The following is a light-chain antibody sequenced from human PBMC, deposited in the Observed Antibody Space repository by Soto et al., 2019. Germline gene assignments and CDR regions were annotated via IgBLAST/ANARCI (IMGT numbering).Light chain of an antibody. CDR3: LQHKNYPRT. V-gene: IGKV1-17*01. CDR2: AAS. J-gene: IGKJ1*01. CDR1: QGSRDD. Sequence: DVQMTQSTPSRSASVGDSVTIACRASQGSRDDLAWYQQKPGKAHKXLIYAASSLQSGVPPGFRVIVSGTEFTLKLCSLQPEDGETYYGLQHKNYPRTFVQGTKV.